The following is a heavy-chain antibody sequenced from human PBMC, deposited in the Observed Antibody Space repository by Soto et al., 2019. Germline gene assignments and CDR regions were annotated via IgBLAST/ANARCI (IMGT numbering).Heavy chain of an antibody. V-gene: IGHV3-21*02. CDR2: ISSGGVYI. CDR3: TRDPGGSYVGWFDP. J-gene: IGHJ5*02. Sequence: EVQIVESGGGLVQPGGSLRLSCNFTFSMYSMDWVRQAPGKGLEWVASISSGGVYIKYADSVQGRFTISRDHAKHSVSLRTTSPGVVVTALYVCTRDPGGSYVGWFDPWGRGTLVSVSS. D-gene: IGHD1-26*01. CDR1: TFSMYS.